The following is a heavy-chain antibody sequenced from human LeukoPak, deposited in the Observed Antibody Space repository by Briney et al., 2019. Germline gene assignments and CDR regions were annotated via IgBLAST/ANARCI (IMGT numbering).Heavy chain of an antibody. Sequence: GGSLRLSCAASGFPTSTNYMSWVRQAPGKGPEWVSIIYSGGNTFYADSVKGRFTISRDNSKNTLYLQMNSLRAEDTAVYYCAKDQANYGDYYYYGMDVWGQGTTVTVSS. D-gene: IGHD4-17*01. CDR3: AKDQANYGDYYYYGMDV. CDR1: GFPTSTNY. CDR2: IYSGGNT. V-gene: IGHV3-53*05. J-gene: IGHJ6*02.